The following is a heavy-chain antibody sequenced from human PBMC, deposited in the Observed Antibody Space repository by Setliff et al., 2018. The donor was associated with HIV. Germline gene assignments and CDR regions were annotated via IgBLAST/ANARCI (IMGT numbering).Heavy chain of an antibody. CDR3: LGESSAAFDI. D-gene: IGHD3-10*01. CDR2: ITSTGINI. J-gene: IGHJ3*02. V-gene: IGHV3-48*01. Sequence: HGESLKISCAASGFTFSNYNMNWVRQAPGKGLEWISFITSTGINIYYTDSVKGRFTVSRDNARNSLYLQMDSLRVEDTAVYYCLGESSAAFDIWGQGTMVTVSS. CDR1: GFTFSNYN.